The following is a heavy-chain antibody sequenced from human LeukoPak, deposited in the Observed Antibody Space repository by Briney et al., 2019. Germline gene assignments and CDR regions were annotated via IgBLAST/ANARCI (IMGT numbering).Heavy chain of an antibody. Sequence: SETLSLTCSVSGGSMSSYYWSWIRQPPGKGLEWVGYIYHSGAAYHNPSLKSRLALSVDTSNNQFSLRLRSVTAADTAVYYCVRGVGGEYFYFDRWGQGALVTVSA. CDR1: GGSMSSYY. CDR2: IYHSGAA. CDR3: VRGVGGEYFYFDR. V-gene: IGHV4-59*12. D-gene: IGHD1-26*01. J-gene: IGHJ4*02.